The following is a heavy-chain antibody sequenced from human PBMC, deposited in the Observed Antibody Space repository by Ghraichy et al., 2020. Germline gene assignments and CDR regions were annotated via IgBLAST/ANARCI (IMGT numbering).Heavy chain of an antibody. Sequence: SETLSLTCTVSGGSISSYYWSWIRQPPGKGLEWIGYIYYSGSTNYNPSLKSRVTISVDTSKNQFSLKLSSVAAADTAVYYCARGHGSGWSEDYYYYMDVWGKGTTVTVSS. CDR1: GGSISSYY. CDR2: IYYSGST. D-gene: IGHD6-19*01. J-gene: IGHJ6*03. V-gene: IGHV4-59*01. CDR3: ARGHGSGWSEDYYYYMDV.